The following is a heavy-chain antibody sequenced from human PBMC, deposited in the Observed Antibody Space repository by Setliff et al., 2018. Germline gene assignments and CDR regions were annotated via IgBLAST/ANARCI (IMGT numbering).Heavy chain of an antibody. J-gene: IGHJ6*02. V-gene: IGHV3-33*06. D-gene: IGHD2-21*02. CDR1: GFTFSDYG. Sequence: GESLTISCVASGFTFSDYGMHWVRQAPGKGLEWVALIWNDGSNKFYGDSVKGRFTISRDNSKNTLYLQMNSLRAEDTAVYYCAKNWATAHHYYYGMDVWGQGTTVTVSS. CDR3: AKNWATAHHYYYGMDV. CDR2: IWNDGSNK.